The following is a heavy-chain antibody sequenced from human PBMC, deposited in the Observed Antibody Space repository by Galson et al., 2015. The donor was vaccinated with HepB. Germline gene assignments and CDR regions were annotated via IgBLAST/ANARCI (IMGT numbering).Heavy chain of an antibody. Sequence: CAISGDSVSSNSAAWNWIRQSPSRGLEWLGRTYYRSKWYNDYAVSVKSRITINPDTSKNQFSLQLNSVTPEDTAVYYCARGSGGSAMVRGLNRFDPWGQGTLVTVSS. CDR1: GDSVSSNSAA. CDR3: ARGSGGSAMVRGLNRFDP. D-gene: IGHD3-10*01. V-gene: IGHV6-1*01. CDR2: TYYRSKWYN. J-gene: IGHJ5*02.